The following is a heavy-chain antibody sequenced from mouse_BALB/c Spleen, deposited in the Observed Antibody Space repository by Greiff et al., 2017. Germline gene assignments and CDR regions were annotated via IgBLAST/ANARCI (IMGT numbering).Heavy chain of an antibody. CDR2: INPYNGAT. CDR3: ARWREAMDY. Sequence: VQLQQSGPELVKPGASVKISCKASGYSFTGYYMHWVKQSHVKSLEWIGRINPYNGATSYNQNFKDKASLTVDKSSSTAYMELHSLTSEDSAVYYCARWREAMDYWGQGTSVTVSS. V-gene: IGHV1-31*01. CDR1: GYSFTGYY. J-gene: IGHJ4*01.